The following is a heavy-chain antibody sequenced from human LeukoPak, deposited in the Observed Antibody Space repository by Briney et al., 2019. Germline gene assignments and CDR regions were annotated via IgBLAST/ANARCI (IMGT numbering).Heavy chain of an antibody. CDR2: IYYSGST. Sequence: SETLSLTCTVSGGSISSYYWSWIRQPPGKGLEWIGYIYYSGSTNYNPSLKSRVTISVDTSKNQFSLKLSSVTAADTAVYYCARGTVTYYYSYYGMDVWGQGTTVTVSS. J-gene: IGHJ6*02. CDR1: GGSISSYY. D-gene: IGHD4-17*01. V-gene: IGHV4-59*01. CDR3: ARGTVTYYYSYYGMDV.